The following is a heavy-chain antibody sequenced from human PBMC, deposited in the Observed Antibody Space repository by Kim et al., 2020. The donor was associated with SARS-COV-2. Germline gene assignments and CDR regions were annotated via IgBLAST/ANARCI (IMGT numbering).Heavy chain of an antibody. CDR1: GFTFTDYF. Sequence: GGSLRLSCAASGFTFTDYFMSWIRQAPGKGLEWVAYISSSGSTIFYADSVKGRFIISRDNAMNSLSLQMNSRRAEDTALYYCARDIWDSGSEREPSWGQGTLVTVSS. CDR2: ISSSGSTI. J-gene: IGHJ5*02. V-gene: IGHV3-11*04. D-gene: IGHD1-1*01. CDR3: ARDIWDSGSEREPS.